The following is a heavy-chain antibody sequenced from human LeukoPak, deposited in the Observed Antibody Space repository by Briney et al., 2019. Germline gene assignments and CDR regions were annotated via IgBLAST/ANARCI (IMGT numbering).Heavy chain of an antibody. V-gene: IGHV3-21*01. CDR3: ARDPERYLRTGHYDY. J-gene: IGHJ4*02. CDR1: GFTFSTSA. D-gene: IGHD3-10*02. Sequence: GGSLRLSCAGSGFTFSTSAMNWVRQVPGKGLECVSSIDYDGSHIYYSASVKGRFSISRDNARDSVYLQMDSLRAEDTAVYYCARDPERYLRTGHYDYWGQGTLVIVSS. CDR2: IDYDGSHI.